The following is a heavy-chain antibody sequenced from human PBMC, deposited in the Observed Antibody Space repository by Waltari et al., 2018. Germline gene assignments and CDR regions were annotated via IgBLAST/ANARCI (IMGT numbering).Heavy chain of an antibody. CDR3: ARVQYIPGIAVAGRRGRFDP. Sequence: QVQLQQWGAGLLKPSETLSLTCAVYGGSFSGYYWSWIRQPPGKGLEWIGEINHSGSTNYNPSLKSRVTISVDTSKNQFSLKLSSVTAADTAVYYWARVQYIPGIAVAGRRGRFDPWGQGTLVTVSS. CDR1: GGSFSGYY. CDR2: INHSGST. D-gene: IGHD6-19*01. J-gene: IGHJ5*02. V-gene: IGHV4-34*01.